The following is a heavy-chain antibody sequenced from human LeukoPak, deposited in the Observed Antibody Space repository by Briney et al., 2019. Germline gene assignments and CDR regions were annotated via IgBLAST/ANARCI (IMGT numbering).Heavy chain of an antibody. CDR1: GGSISSSSYY. CDR3: AREPSPDNYYDSSGYLVSHP. D-gene: IGHD3-22*01. J-gene: IGHJ5*02. CDR2: IYYSGST. Sequence: SETLSLTCTVSGGSISSSSYYWGWIRQPPGKGLEWIGSIYYSGSTYYNPSLKSRVTISVDTSKNQFSLKLSSVTAADTAVYYCAREPSPDNYYDSSGYLVSHPRGQGTLVTVSS. V-gene: IGHV4-39*07.